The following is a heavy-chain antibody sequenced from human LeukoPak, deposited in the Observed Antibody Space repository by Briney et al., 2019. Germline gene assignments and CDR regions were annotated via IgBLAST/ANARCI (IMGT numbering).Heavy chain of an antibody. V-gene: IGHV4-30-2*01. D-gene: IGHD5-12*01. Sequence: SETLSLTCAVSGGSISSGGYSWSWVRQPPGEGLEWVGYIYHSGSTYYNPSLQSRVTIPLDRSKNQFSLELSSMTAADTAVYYCASGNTGYDRDSFDIWGQGTMVTVSS. CDR2: IYHSGST. CDR1: GGSISSGGYS. J-gene: IGHJ3*02. CDR3: ASGNTGYDRDSFDI.